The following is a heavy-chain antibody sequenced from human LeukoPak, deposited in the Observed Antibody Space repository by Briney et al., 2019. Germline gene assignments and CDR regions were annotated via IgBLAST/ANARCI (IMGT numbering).Heavy chain of an antibody. CDR3: AKCGSGSSIPVYYFDY. CDR2: ISYDGSNK. CDR1: RFTFSSYG. D-gene: IGHD1-26*01. Sequence: PGGSLRLSCAASRFTFSSYGMHWVRQAPGKGLEWVAVISYDGSNKYYADSVKGRFTISRDNSKNTLYLQMNSLRAEDTAVYYCAKCGSGSSIPVYYFDYWGQGTLVTVSS. V-gene: IGHV3-30*18. J-gene: IGHJ4*02.